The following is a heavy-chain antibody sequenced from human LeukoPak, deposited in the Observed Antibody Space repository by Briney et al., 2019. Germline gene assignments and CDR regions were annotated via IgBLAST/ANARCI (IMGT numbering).Heavy chain of an antibody. J-gene: IGHJ4*02. CDR1: EFRFSDHW. CDR2: IKKDGTVK. D-gene: IGHD4-23*01. V-gene: IGHV3-7*03. Sequence: GGSLRLSCAASEFRFSDHWMTWVRQAPGKGLEWVADIKKDGTVKNHVESVRGRFTISRDNAKNSLYLQMRSLRAEDTAVYYCANARTTVVTGYFDYWGQGTLVTVSS. CDR3: ANARTTVVTGYFDY.